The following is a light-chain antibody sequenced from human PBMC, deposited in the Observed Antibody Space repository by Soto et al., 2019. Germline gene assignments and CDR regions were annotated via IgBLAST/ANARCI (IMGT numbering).Light chain of an antibody. V-gene: IGKV1-8*01. Sequence: AIRMTQSPSSLSSYTGDRVTITCRARQGVSSYLAWYQQKPGKAPKLLIYAASTLHSGVPSRFSGSGSGTEFTLTISCLQSEDFATYYCQQYYTYPITFGPGTKVHI. CDR3: QQYYTYPIT. CDR1: QGVSSY. J-gene: IGKJ3*01. CDR2: AAS.